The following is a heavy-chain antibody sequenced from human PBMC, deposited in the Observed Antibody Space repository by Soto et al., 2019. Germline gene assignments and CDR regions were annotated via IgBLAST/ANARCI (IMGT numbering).Heavy chain of an antibody. CDR2: IIPIFGTA. J-gene: IGHJ4*02. V-gene: IGHV1-69*13. Sequence: SVKVSCKASGGTFSSYAISWVRQAPGQGLEWMGGIIPIFGTANYAQKFQGRVTITADESTSTAYMELSSLRSEDTAVYYCAILDDILTGYYMDYWGQGTLVTVSS. CDR3: AILDDILTGYYMDY. CDR1: GGTFSSYA. D-gene: IGHD3-9*01.